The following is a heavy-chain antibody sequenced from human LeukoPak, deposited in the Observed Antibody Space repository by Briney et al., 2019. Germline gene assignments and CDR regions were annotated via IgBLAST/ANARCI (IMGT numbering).Heavy chain of an antibody. Sequence: GGSLRLSCAASGFTFSSFAMSWVRQAPGKGLEWVSAISGSGGSTYYADSVKGRFTISRDNSKNTLYLQMNSLRAEDTAVYYCAKDPDTRHLRLVIDSKDWFDPWGQGTLVTVSS. D-gene: IGHD3-9*01. V-gene: IGHV3-23*01. J-gene: IGHJ5*02. CDR3: AKDPDTRHLRLVIDSKDWFDP. CDR1: GFTFSSFA. CDR2: ISGSGGST.